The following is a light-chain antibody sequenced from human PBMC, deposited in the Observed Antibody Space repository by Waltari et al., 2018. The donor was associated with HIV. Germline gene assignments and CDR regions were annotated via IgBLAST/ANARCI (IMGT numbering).Light chain of an antibody. CDR1: ALPKKY. J-gene: IGLJ2*01. CDR2: EDN. CDR3: YSTDTNGHPL. V-gene: IGLV3-10*01. Sequence: SYELTQPPSVSVSPGQTARITCSGEALPKKYSYWYQQKSGQAPALLIYEDNKRPSGIPERFSGSSSGTMATLTFSGAQVEDEADYYCYSTDTNGHPLFGGGTKLTVL.